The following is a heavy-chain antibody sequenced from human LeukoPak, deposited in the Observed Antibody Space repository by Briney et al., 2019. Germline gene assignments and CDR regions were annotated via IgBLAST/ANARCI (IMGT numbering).Heavy chain of an antibody. D-gene: IGHD3-9*01. V-gene: IGHV4-59*01. Sequence: PSETLSLTCTVSGGSSSSYYWSWIRQPPGKGLEWIGYIYYSGSTNYNPSLKSRVTISVDTSKNQFSLKLSSVTAADTAVYYCASTRYDILTGYSDPTFDYWGQGTLVTVSS. CDR3: ASTRYDILTGYSDPTFDY. CDR2: IYYSGST. CDR1: GGSSSSYY. J-gene: IGHJ4*02.